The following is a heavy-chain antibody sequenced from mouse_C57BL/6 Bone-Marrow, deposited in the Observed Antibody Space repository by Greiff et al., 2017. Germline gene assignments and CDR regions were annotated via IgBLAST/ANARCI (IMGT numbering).Heavy chain of an antibody. Sequence: QVQLQQPGAELVKPGASVKMSCKASGYTFTSYWITWVKQRPGQGLEWIGDIYPTSGRTNYNEKFKSKAIMTVDTSSNTAYMQLSCLTSEDSAVFDCARSGPLGRSFDYWGQGTTLTVSS. V-gene: IGHV1-55*01. CDR3: ARSGPLGRSFDY. J-gene: IGHJ2*01. CDR1: GYTFTSYW. CDR2: IYPTSGRT. D-gene: IGHD4-1*01.